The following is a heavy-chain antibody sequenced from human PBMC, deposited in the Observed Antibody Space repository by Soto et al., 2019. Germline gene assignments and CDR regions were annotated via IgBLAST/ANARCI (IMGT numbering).Heavy chain of an antibody. CDR3: ARGRYGDY. CDR1: GYTFTSYV. D-gene: IGHD1-1*01. CDR2: ISAHNGNT. V-gene: IGHV1-18*01. Sequence: QVHLVQSGAEVKKPGASVKVSCKASGYTFTSYVITWVRKAPGQGLEWRGWISAHNGNTDYAQKLQGRVIVTRDTSTSTAYMELRSLRSDDTAVYYCARGRYGDYWGQGALVTVSS. J-gene: IGHJ4*02.